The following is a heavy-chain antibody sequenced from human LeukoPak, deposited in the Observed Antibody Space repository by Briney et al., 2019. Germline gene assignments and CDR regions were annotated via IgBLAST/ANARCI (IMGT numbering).Heavy chain of an antibody. CDR3: ARDRESLAFDI. J-gene: IGHJ3*02. CDR2: ISYDGSNK. D-gene: IGHD3-10*01. Sequence: GGSLRLSCAASGFTFRSYTMHWVRQAPGKGLEWVAVISYDGSNKYYGDSVKGRFTISRDNSKKTLYLQMNSLRTEDTAVYYCARDRESLAFDIWGQGTMVTVSS. V-gene: IGHV3-30*04. CDR1: GFTFRSYT.